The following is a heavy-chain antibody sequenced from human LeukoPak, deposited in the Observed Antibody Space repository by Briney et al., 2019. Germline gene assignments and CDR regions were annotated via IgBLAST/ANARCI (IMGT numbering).Heavy chain of an antibody. D-gene: IGHD3-10*01. J-gene: IGHJ4*02. CDR2: IYYSGST. V-gene: IGHV4-39*01. CDR1: GGSISSSSYY. Sequence: PSETLSLTCTVSGGSISSSSYYWGWIRQPPGKGLEWIGSIYYSGSTYYNPSLKSRVTISVDTSKNQFSLKLSSVTAADTAVYYCARHVDSGLWFGELLHLDYWGQGTLVTVSS. CDR3: ARHVDSGLWFGELLHLDY.